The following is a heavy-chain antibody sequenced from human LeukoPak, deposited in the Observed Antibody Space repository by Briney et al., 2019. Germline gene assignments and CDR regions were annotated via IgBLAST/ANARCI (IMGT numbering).Heavy chain of an antibody. Sequence: SETLSLTCTVSGGSISSGGYYWSWIRQHPGKGLEWIGYIYYSGSTYYNPSLKSRVTISVDTSKNQFSLKLSSVTAADTAVYYCARANLGYYYGSGSWGYFDYWGQGTLVTVSS. CDR3: ARANLGYYYGSGSWGYFDY. CDR1: GGSISSGGYY. D-gene: IGHD3-10*01. V-gene: IGHV4-31*03. CDR2: IYYSGST. J-gene: IGHJ4*02.